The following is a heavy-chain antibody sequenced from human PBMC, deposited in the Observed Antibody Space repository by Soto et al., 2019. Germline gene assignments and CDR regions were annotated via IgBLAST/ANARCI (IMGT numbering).Heavy chain of an antibody. J-gene: IGHJ4*02. V-gene: IGHV4-30-4*01. D-gene: IGHD3-22*01. CDR3: ARGRYYDSSGYYGY. CDR2: IYYSGST. Sequence: SETLSLTCTVSGRSISSGDYYWSWIRQPPGKGLEWIGYIYYSGSTYYNPSLKSRVTISVDTSKNQLSLKLSSVAAADTAVYYCARGRYYDSSGYYGYWGQGTLVTVSS. CDR1: GRSISSGDYY.